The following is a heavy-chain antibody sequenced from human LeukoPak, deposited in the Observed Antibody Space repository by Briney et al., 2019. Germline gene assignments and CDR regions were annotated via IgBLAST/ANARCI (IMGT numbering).Heavy chain of an antibody. CDR2: INHSGST. V-gene: IGHV4-34*01. CDR1: GGSFSGYY. Sequence: SETLSLTCAVYGGSFSGYYWSWIRQPPGKGLEWIGEINHSGSTNYNPSLKSRVTISVDTSKNQFSLKLSSVTAADTAVYYCAREEGDSSGYYYHYWGQGTLVTVSS. D-gene: IGHD3-22*01. J-gene: IGHJ4*02. CDR3: AREEGDSSGYYYHY.